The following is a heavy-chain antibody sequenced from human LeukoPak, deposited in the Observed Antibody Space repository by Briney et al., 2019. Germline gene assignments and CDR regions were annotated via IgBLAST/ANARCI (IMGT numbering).Heavy chain of an antibody. Sequence: PSETLSLTCTVSGGSISSYYWSWVRQPPEKGLEWIGYIYYSGSTNYNPSLKSRVTISVDTSKNQFSLKLSSVTAADTAVYYCARAIYSSPPYFDYWGQGTLVTVSS. CDR1: GGSISSYY. CDR3: ARAIYSSPPYFDY. D-gene: IGHD6-13*01. J-gene: IGHJ4*02. V-gene: IGHV4-59*01. CDR2: IYYSGST.